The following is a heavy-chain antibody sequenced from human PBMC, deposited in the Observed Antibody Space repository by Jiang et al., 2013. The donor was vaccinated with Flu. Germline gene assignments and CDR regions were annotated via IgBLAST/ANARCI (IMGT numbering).Heavy chain of an antibody. CDR2: INHSGST. J-gene: IGHJ4*02. CDR3: ASPNGGAAAGFDY. CDR1: GGSFSGYY. V-gene: IGHV4-34*01. D-gene: IGHD6-13*01. Sequence: GSGLVKPSETLSLTCAVYGGSFSGYYWSWIRQPPGKGLEWIGEINHSGSTNYNPSLKSRVTISVDTSKNQFSLKLSSVTAADTAVYYCASPNGGAAAGFDYWGQGTLVTVSS.